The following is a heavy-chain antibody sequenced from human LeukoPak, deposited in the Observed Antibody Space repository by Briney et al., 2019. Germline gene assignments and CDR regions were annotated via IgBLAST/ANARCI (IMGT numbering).Heavy chain of an antibody. Sequence: SPSETLSLICTVSGGSISRGSYYWGWTRQPPGTGLEWIANVYHNRNTAYNPSLRSRATISITAADTAVYYCARVGWGDAAQHPNWLDPWGQGTLVTVSS. CDR1: GGSISRGSYY. J-gene: IGHJ5*02. D-gene: IGHD3-22*01. CDR2: VYHNRNT. V-gene: IGHV4-39*06. CDR3: LDP.